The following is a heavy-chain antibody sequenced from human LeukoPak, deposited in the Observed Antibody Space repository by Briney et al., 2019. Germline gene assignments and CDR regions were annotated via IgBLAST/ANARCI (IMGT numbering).Heavy chain of an antibody. J-gene: IGHJ4*02. CDR3: VKDHGGHVKYRTFDY. CDR2: ISGSGSNI. D-gene: IGHD5-12*01. V-gene: IGHV3-48*03. Sequence: PGGSLRLSCAASGFTFSSYEMNWVRQAPGKGLERVSYISGSGSNIYYADSVKGRFTISRDNAKNSLYLQMNSLRAEDTAVYYCVKDHGGHVKYRTFDYWGQGTLVTVSS. CDR1: GFTFSSYE.